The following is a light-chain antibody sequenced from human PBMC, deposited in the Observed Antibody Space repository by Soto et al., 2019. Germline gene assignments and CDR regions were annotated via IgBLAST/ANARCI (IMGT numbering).Light chain of an antibody. CDR1: SSDVGGYDY. CDR2: EVN. CDR3: CSYAGSYTRV. V-gene: IGLV2-14*01. J-gene: IGLJ1*01. Sequence: QSVLTQPASVSGSPGQSITISCTGTSSDVGGYDYVSWYQLHPGKAPKLMVFEVNNRPSGVSYRFSGSKSGNTASLTISGLQAEDEADYYCCSYAGSYTRVFGTGTKVTVL.